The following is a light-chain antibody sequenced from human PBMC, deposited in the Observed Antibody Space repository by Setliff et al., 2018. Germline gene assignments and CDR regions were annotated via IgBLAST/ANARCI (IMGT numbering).Light chain of an antibody. J-gene: IGLJ1*01. CDR1: SSDVGSYNL. Sequence: QSALTQPASVSGSPGQSITISCTGTSSDVGSYNLVSWYQQHPGKAPKLMIYEVSKRPSGVSNRFSGSKSGNTASLTISGLQAEDEADYYCSSYTGTYVFGSGTKVT. CDR2: EVS. CDR3: SSYTGTYV. V-gene: IGLV2-14*02.